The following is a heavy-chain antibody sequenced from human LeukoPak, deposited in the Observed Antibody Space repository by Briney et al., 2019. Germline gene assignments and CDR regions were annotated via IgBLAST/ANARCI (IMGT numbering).Heavy chain of an antibody. CDR3: ARETLDWFIDN. CDR2: SYYTGST. J-gene: IGHJ4*02. Sequence: SETLSLTCSVSGGSITSYYWSWIRQPPGKGLEYIGHSYYTGSTNYNPSLKSRVTISVDTSRNQFSLRLSSVTAADTAVCYCARETLDWFIDNWGQGTLVTVSS. V-gene: IGHV4-59*01. D-gene: IGHD3-9*01. CDR1: GGSITSYY.